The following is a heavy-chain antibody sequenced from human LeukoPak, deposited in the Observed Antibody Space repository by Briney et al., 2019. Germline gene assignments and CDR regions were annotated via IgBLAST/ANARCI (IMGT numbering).Heavy chain of an antibody. D-gene: IGHD2-8*02. V-gene: IGHV3-7*01. CDR3: AAGYGWLTDF. J-gene: IGHJ4*02. CDR1: GLFFSDVW. Sequence: GGSLRRSCAGTGLFFSDVWMNWFRQAPGKGLEWVANIEKDGSEKNYVDSVKGRFTISRDNAKNSLHLEMNSLRGEDTAVYYCAAGYGWLTDFWGQGTLVTVSS. CDR2: IEKDGSEK.